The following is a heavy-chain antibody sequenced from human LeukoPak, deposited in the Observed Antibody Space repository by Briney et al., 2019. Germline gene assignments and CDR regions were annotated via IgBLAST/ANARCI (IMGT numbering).Heavy chain of an antibody. CDR1: GYTLTELS. D-gene: IGHD6-13*01. V-gene: IGHV1-24*01. Sequence: ASVKVSCKVSGYTLTELSMHWVRQAPGKGLEWMGGFDPEDGETIYAQKFQGRVTMTEDTSTDTAYMELSSLRSEDTAVYYCATGVIAAAGNNWFDPWGQGTLVTVSS. CDR3: ATGVIAAAGNNWFDP. CDR2: FDPEDGET. J-gene: IGHJ5*02.